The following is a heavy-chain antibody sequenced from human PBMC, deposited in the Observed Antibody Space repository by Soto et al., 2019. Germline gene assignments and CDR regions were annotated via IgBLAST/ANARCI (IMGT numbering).Heavy chain of an antibody. CDR3: ARAAYYDGGGRGWYFDL. V-gene: IGHV1-69*01. D-gene: IGHD3-22*01. CDR2: IIPLFGTA. J-gene: IGHJ2*01. Sequence: QVQLVQSGAEVKKPGSSVKVSCKASGGTFSRDAISWVRQAPGQGPEWMGGIIPLFGTANYARKFQGRVTITADESTSTAYMDLSSLRSEDTAVYYCARAAYYDGGGRGWYFDLWGRGTLVTVSS. CDR1: GGTFSRDA.